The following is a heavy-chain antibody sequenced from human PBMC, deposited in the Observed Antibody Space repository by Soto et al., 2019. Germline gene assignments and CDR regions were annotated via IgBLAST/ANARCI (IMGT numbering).Heavy chain of an antibody. CDR1: GGSISSGGYY. V-gene: IGHV4-31*03. Sequence: QVQLQESGPGLVKPSQTLSLTCTVSGGSISSGGYYWSWIRQHPGKGLEWIGYIYYSGSTYYNPSLQSRVTISVHTSKNQFSLKLSSVTAADTAVYYCARDNYYGSGSYSSNWFDPWGQGTLVTVSS. D-gene: IGHD3-10*01. J-gene: IGHJ5*02. CDR2: IYYSGST. CDR3: ARDNYYGSGSYSSNWFDP.